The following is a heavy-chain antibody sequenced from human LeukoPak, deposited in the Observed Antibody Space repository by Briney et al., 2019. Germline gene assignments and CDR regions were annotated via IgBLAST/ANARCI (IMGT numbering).Heavy chain of an antibody. Sequence: ASVKVSCKASGYTFTSYYMHWVRQAPGQGLEWIGIVNPGGGSTSYAQKFQGRVTMTRDTSTSTVYMELSSLRSEDTAVYYCARGLAVAGTGKDAFDIWGQGTMVTVSS. D-gene: IGHD6-19*01. CDR1: GYTFTSYY. V-gene: IGHV1-46*01. CDR2: VNPGGGST. J-gene: IGHJ3*02. CDR3: ARGLAVAGTGKDAFDI.